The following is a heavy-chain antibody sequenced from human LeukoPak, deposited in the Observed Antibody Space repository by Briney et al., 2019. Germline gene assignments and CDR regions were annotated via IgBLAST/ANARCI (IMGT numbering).Heavy chain of an antibody. CDR1: GVTFNNAW. J-gene: IGHJ4*02. D-gene: IGHD7-27*01. V-gene: IGHV3-15*01. CDR2: IKRKSDGGTA. CDR3: CRVAWGASDY. Sequence: PGGSLRLSCAASGVTFNNAWMSCVRQAPGMGLEWVGRIKRKSDGGTADYAAPVKGRFTISRDDSKNTLYLQMNSLTTGDTSVYYGCRVAWGASDYWGQGTLVTVSS.